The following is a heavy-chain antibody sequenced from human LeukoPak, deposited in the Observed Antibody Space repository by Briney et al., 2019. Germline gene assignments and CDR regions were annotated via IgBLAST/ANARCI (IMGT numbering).Heavy chain of an antibody. V-gene: IGHV3-7*03. D-gene: IGHD3-9*01. CDR2: IKQDGSEK. CDR3: ARSRLVHNY. CDR1: GFTVSSNY. J-gene: IGHJ4*02. Sequence: TGGSLRLSCAASGFTVSSNYMSWVRQAPGKGLEWVASIKQDGSEKYYVDSVKGRFTISRDNAKNSLYLQMNSLRAEDTAVYYCARSRLVHNYWGQGTLVTVSS.